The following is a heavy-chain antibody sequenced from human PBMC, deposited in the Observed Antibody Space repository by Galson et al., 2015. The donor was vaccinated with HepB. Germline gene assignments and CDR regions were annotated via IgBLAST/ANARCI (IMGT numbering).Heavy chain of an antibody. CDR3: ARAEKLRFLEWFDY. CDR2: TYYRSKWYN. Sequence: CAISGDSVSSDTAAWNWIRQSPSRGLEWLGRTYYRSKWYNDYAVSVKSRITINPDTSKNQFSLQLNSVTPEDTAVYYCARAEKLRFLEWFDYWGQGTLVTVSS. J-gene: IGHJ4*02. D-gene: IGHD3-3*01. V-gene: IGHV6-1*01. CDR1: GDSVSSDTAA.